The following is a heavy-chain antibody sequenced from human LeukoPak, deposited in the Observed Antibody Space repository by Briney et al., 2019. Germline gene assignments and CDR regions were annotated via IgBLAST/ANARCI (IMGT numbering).Heavy chain of an antibody. CDR3: ARHLTVTGYGNDAFDI. V-gene: IGHV4-59*08. CDR1: GGSITRSY. CDR2: IHSSGTT. J-gene: IGHJ3*02. Sequence: SETLSLTCTVSGGSITRSYWSWVRQPPGKGLECIGCIHSSGTTNYNPSLESRVTLSLDTSENQFSLKVSSVTAAETAVYYCARHLTVTGYGNDAFDIWGQGTMVAVSS. D-gene: IGHD3-9*01.